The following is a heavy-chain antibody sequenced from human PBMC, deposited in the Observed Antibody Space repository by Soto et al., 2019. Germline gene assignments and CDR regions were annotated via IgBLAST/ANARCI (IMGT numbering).Heavy chain of an antibody. Sequence: SETLSLTCAVYGGSFSGYYWSWIRQPPGKGLEWIGEINHSGSTNYNPSLKSRVTISVDTSKNQFSLKLSSVTAADTAVYYCARSVYYDSSGSPFDYWGQGTLVTVSS. D-gene: IGHD3-22*01. J-gene: IGHJ4*02. V-gene: IGHV4-34*01. CDR1: GGSFSGYY. CDR3: ARSVYYDSSGSPFDY. CDR2: INHSGST.